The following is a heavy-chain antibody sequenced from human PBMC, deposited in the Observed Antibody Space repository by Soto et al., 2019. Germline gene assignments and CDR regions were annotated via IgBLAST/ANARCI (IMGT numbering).Heavy chain of an antibody. J-gene: IGHJ6*02. CDR2: INPNSGGT. Sequence: ASVKVSCKACGYTFTGYYMHWVRQAPGQGREWMGWINPNSGGTNYAQKFQGRVTMTRDTSISTAYMELSRLRSDDTAVYYCARDRGAPYDSSGTLGMHVWGEGTTVTVSS. V-gene: IGHV1-2*02. CDR1: GYTFTGYY. D-gene: IGHD3-22*01. CDR3: ARDRGAPYDSSGTLGMHV.